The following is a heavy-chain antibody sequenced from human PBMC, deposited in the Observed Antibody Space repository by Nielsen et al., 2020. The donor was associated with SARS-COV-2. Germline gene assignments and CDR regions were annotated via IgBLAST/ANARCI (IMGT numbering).Heavy chain of an antibody. D-gene: IGHD2-8*01. CDR1: GFTFNDYY. CDR3: ARESSSVLMVYVHHFGMDV. Sequence: GESLKISCAASGFTFNDYYMTWVRQAPGKGLEWIAYISGIGGSMYYADSVKGRFTISRDNAKNSLYLQMNSLRAEDTAVYYCARESSSVLMVYVHHFGMDVWGQGTTVTVSS. J-gene: IGHJ6*02. V-gene: IGHV3-11*04. CDR2: ISGIGGSM.